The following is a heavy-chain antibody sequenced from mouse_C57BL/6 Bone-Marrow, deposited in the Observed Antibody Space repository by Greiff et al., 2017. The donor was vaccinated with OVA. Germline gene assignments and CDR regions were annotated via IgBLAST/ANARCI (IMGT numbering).Heavy chain of an antibody. CDR1: GFTIKNTY. J-gene: IGHJ3*01. CDR3: ARPLYGNYLAWFAY. Sequence: EVQLQESVAELVRPGASVKLSCTASGFTIKNTYMHWVKQRPEQGLEWIGRIDPANGNTKYAPKFQGKATITADTSSNTAYLQLSSLTSEDTAIYYCARPLYGNYLAWFAYWGQGTLVTVSA. CDR2: IDPANGNT. D-gene: IGHD2-1*01. V-gene: IGHV14-3*01.